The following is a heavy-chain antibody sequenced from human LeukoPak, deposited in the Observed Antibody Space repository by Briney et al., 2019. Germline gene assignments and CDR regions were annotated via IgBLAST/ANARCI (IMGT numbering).Heavy chain of an antibody. CDR2: ISSSSSYI. D-gene: IGHD2-15*01. CDR1: GFTFSSYS. CDR3: ARKWGGLGYCSGGSCYFDY. J-gene: IGHJ4*02. Sequence: PGGSLRLSCAASGFTFSSYSMNWVRQAPGKGLEWVSSISSSSSYIYYADSVKGRFTISRDNAKNSLYLQMNSLRAEDTAVYYCARKWGGLGYCSGGSCYFDYWGQGTLVTVSS. V-gene: IGHV3-21*01.